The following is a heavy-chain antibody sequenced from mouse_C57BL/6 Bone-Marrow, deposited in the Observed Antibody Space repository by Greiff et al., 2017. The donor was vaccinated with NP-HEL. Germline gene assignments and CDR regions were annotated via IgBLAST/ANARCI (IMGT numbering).Heavy chain of an antibody. J-gene: IGHJ3*01. Sequence: VQLQESGPELVKPGASVKISCKASGYAFSSSWMNWVKQRPGKGLEWIGRIYPGDGDTNYNGKFKGKATLTADKSSSTAYMQLSSLTSEDAAVYFCAKNYYGSSPFAYWGKGTLVTVSA. CDR3: AKNYYGSSPFAY. CDR2: IYPGDGDT. D-gene: IGHD1-1*01. CDR1: GYAFSSSW. V-gene: IGHV1-82*01.